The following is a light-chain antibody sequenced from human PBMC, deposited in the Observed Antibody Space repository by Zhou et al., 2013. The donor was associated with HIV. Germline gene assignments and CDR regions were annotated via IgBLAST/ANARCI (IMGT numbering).Light chain of an antibody. V-gene: IGKV3-20*01. CDR3: QYYENSRWT. Sequence: EIVLTQSPGTLSLSPGERATLSCRASQSVSNNFLAWYQQKLGQAPRLLIYGAFFRATGIPDRFSGSGSGTDFTLTISRLEPEDFAVYYCQYYENSRWTFGQGTKVEIK. CDR2: GAF. CDR1: QSVSNNF. J-gene: IGKJ1*01.